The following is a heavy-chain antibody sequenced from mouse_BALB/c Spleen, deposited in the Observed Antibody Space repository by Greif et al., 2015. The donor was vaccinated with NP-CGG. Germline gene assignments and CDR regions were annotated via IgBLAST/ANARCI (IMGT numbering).Heavy chain of an antibody. J-gene: IGHJ2*01. Sequence: QVQLQQSGAELVRPGSSVKISCKASGYAFSSYWMNWVKQRPGQGLEWIGQIYPGDGDTNYNGKFKGKATLTADKSSSTAYMQLSSLTSEDSAVYFCARDSSGYPDYWGQGTTLTVSS. D-gene: IGHD3-2*01. CDR1: GYAFSSYW. V-gene: IGHV1-80*01. CDR2: IYPGDGDT. CDR3: ARDSSGYPDY.